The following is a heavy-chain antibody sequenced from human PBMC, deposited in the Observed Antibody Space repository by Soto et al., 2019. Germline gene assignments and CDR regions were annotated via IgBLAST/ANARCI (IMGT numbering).Heavy chain of an antibody. CDR3: GRGGDAYKMGRD. CDR2: IHFSGSI. CDR1: DGSVSSGIYY. J-gene: IGHJ4*02. V-gene: IGHV4-61*01. D-gene: IGHD3-10*01. Sequence: QVQLQESGPGLVKPSETLSLTCSVSDGSVSSGIYYWSWIRQPPGKGLEWIGYIHFSGSITYNPSLKSRVTISVDTSKNQLSLKLSSVTAADTAVYYCGRGGDAYKMGRDWGQGTLVTVS.